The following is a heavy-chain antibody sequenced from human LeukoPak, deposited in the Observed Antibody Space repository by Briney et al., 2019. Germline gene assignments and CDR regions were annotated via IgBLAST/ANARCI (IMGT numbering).Heavy chain of an antibody. J-gene: IGHJ4*02. CDR3: ARSLGSGYDNFDY. D-gene: IGHD5-12*01. CDR2: IYYSGST. V-gene: IGHV4-61*05. Sequence: KPSETLSLTCTVSGGSISSSSYYWGWIRQPPGKGLEWIGYIYYSGSTNYNPSLKSRVTISVDPSKNQFSLKLSSVTAADTAVYYCARSLGSGYDNFDYWGQGTLVTVSS. CDR1: GGSISSSSYY.